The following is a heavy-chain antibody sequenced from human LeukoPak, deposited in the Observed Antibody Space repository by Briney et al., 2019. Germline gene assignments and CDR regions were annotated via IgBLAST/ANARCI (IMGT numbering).Heavy chain of an antibody. D-gene: IGHD6-13*01. CDR3: ARDNEMRSSSWYRRYYYYYYYMDV. CDR2: ISFHGTDS. CDR1: GFTFISYA. Sequence: GTSLRLSCAASGFTFISYAIHWVRQAPGKGLEWVAVISFHGTDSFYADSVKGRFTISRDNSKNSLYLQMNSLRAEDTAVYYCARDNEMRSSSWYRRYYYYYYYMDVWGKGTTVTVSS. V-gene: IGHV3-30*04. J-gene: IGHJ6*03.